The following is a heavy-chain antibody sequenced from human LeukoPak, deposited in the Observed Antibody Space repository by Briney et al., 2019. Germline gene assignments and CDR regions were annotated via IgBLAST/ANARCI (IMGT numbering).Heavy chain of an antibody. V-gene: IGHV3-48*01. CDR3: ARVAEAAAFDS. J-gene: IGHJ4*02. CDR2: ISSSSTTI. CDR1: GFTFSSYS. Sequence: PGGSLRLSCAASGFTFSSYSMMWVRQASGKGLEWVSYISSSSTTIHYADSVKGRFTISRDNAKNSVYLQMNSLKPEDTAVHYCARVAEAAAFDSWGQGTLVTVSS. D-gene: IGHD6-13*01.